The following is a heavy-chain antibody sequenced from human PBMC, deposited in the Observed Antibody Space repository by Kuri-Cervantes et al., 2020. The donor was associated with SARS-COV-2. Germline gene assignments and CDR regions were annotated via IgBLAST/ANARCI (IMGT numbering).Heavy chain of an antibody. CDR1: GGSISSSSYY. V-gene: IGHV4-39*07. D-gene: IGHD6-6*01. J-gene: IGHJ6*02. CDR2: IYYSGST. CDR3: ARALRVIAPRQVGSYYYYGMDV. Sequence: ESLKISCTVSGGSISSSSYYWGWIRQPPGKGLEWIGSIYYSGSTNYNPSLKSRVTISVDTSKNQFSLKLSSVTAADTAVYYCARALRVIAPRQVGSYYYYGMDVWGQGTTVTVSS.